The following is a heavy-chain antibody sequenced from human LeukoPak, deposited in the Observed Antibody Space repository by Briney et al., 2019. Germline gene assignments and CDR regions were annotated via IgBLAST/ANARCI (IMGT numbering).Heavy chain of an antibody. CDR3: ARAPETPNAVPDAFDI. V-gene: IGHV4-39*07. CDR1: GGSISSSSYY. CDR2: IYYSGST. Sequence: SETLSLTCTVSGGSISSSSYYWGWIRQPPGKGLEWIGSIYYSGSTNYNPSLKSRVTISVDTSKNQFSLKLSSVTAADTAVYYCARAPETPNAVPDAFDIWGQGTMVTVSS. D-gene: IGHD1-14*01. J-gene: IGHJ3*02.